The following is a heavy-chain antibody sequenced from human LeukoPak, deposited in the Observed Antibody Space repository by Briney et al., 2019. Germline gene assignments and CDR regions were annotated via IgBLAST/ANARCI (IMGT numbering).Heavy chain of an antibody. CDR1: GGSFSGYY. CDR3: ARRFITMVRGVTAYYYYYMDV. J-gene: IGHJ6*03. Sequence: PSETLSLTCAVYGGSFSGYYWSWIRQPPGKGLEWIGEINHSGSTNYNPSLKSRVTISVDTSKNQFSLKLSSVTAADTAVYYCARRFITMVRGVTAYYYYYMDVWGKGTTVTISS. V-gene: IGHV4-34*01. D-gene: IGHD3-10*01. CDR2: INHSGST.